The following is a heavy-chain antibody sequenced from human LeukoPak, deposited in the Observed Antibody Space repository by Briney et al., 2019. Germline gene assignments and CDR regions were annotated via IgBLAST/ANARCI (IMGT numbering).Heavy chain of an antibody. CDR3: ARHNGTYNWNFHSGYYHAYYYYMDV. CDR2: INPNSGGT. Sequence: GASVTVSCKASGYTFTGYYMHWVRQAPGQGLEWMGWINPNSGGTNYAQKFQGRVTMTRDTSISTAYMELSRLRSDDTAMYYCARHNGTYNWNFHSGYYHAYYYYMDVWGKGTTVTVSS. V-gene: IGHV1-2*02. J-gene: IGHJ6*03. D-gene: IGHD1-7*01. CDR1: GYTFTGYY.